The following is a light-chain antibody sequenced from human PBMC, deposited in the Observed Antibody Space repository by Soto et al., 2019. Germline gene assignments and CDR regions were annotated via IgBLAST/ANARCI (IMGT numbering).Light chain of an antibody. J-gene: IGKJ5*01. CDR2: DAS. CDR3: QQRSNWLST. CDR1: QSVSSY. Sequence: IVLTQSPSTLSLSPGERATLSCRASQSVSSYLAWYQQKPGQAPRLLIYDASNRATGIPARFSGSGSGTDFTLTISILEPEDFAGYYCQQRSNWLSTFGQGTRLEI. V-gene: IGKV3-11*01.